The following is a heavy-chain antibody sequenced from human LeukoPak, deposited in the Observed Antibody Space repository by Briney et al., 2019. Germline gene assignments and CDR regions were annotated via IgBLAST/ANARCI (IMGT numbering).Heavy chain of an antibody. CDR2: ISGSGGNT. D-gene: IGHD1-26*01. CDR3: ARDWPSEWEQLPDYDAVDI. CDR1: GFTFSNYA. J-gene: IGHJ3*02. Sequence: SGGSLRLSCAAPGFTFSNYAMTWVRQPPGKELEWVSSISGSGGNTYYADSVKGRFTISRDNSRNTLYVQMNSLRDEDTALYYCARDWPSEWEQLPDYDAVDIWGQGTMVTVSS. V-gene: IGHV3-23*01.